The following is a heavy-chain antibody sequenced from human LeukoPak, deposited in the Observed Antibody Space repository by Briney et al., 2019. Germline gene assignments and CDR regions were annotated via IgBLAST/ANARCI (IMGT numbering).Heavy chain of an antibody. V-gene: IGHV3-7*01. Sequence: GGSLRLSCKASGFTFSTYWMTWVRQAPGKGLEGVSKIKKDGSEKYYVDAVEGRFTVSREDTEISVYLQMNSLRADDTAVYYCARILYSDSGSYRWFDLWGQGTLVTVSS. D-gene: IGHD3-10*01. CDR2: IKKDGSEK. J-gene: IGHJ4*02. CDR1: GFTFSTYW. CDR3: ARILYSDSGSYRWFDL.